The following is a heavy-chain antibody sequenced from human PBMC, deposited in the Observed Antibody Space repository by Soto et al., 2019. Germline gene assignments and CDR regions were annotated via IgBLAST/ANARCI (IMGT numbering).Heavy chain of an antibody. J-gene: IGHJ5*02. CDR2: ISAYNGNT. D-gene: IGHD2-15*01. CDR1: GCTFTSYG. Sequence: ASVKVSCKASGCTFTSYGISWVRQAPGQGLEWMGWISAYNGNTNYAQKLQGRVTMTTDTSTSTAYMELRSLRSDDTAVYYCARDFYKHWGRYCSGGSCYSGWFDPWGQGTLVTVSS. CDR3: ARDFYKHWGRYCSGGSCYSGWFDP. V-gene: IGHV1-18*04.